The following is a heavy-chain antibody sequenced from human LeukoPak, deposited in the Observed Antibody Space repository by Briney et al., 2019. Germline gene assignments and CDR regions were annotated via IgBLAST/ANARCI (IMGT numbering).Heavy chain of an antibody. CDR3: ASFQCSRTSCRSLGRFYYGMDV. CDR2: INPNSGGT. D-gene: IGHD2-2*01. CDR1: GYSFTGYY. Sequence: GESLKISCKGSGYSFTGYYMHWVRQAPGQGLEWMGWINPNSGGTNYAQKFQGRVTMTRDTSISTAYMELSRLRSDDTAVYYCASFQCSRTSCRSLGRFYYGMDVWGQGTTVTVSS. V-gene: IGHV1-2*02. J-gene: IGHJ6*02.